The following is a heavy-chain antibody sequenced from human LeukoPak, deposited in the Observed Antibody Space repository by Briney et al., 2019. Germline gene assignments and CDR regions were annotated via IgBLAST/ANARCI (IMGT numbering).Heavy chain of an antibody. CDR2: IYTSGST. V-gene: IGHV4-4*07. CDR1: GGSISSYY. Sequence: SETLSLTCTVSGGSISSYYWSWIRQPAGKGLEWIGRIYTSGSTNYNPSLKSRVTMSVDASKNQFSLKLSSVTAADTAVYYCARDRYNWNDVAYYYYYYMDVWGKGTTVTISS. D-gene: IGHD1-1*01. J-gene: IGHJ6*03. CDR3: ARDRYNWNDVAYYYYYYMDV.